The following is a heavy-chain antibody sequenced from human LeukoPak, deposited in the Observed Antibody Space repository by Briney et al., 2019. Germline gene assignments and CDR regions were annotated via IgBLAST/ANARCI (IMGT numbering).Heavy chain of an antibody. CDR2: INHSGST. V-gene: IGHV4-34*01. Sequence: SETLSLTCAVYGGSFSGYYWSWLRQSPGKGLEWIGEINHSGSTNYNASLKSRVTISADTSKNQFSLKVSSVTAADTAVYYCARGGGAFDIWGQGTMVTVSS. CDR3: ARGGGAFDI. J-gene: IGHJ3*02. CDR1: GGSFSGYY.